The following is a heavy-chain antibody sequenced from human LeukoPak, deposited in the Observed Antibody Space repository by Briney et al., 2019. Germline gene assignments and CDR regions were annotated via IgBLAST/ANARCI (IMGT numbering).Heavy chain of an antibody. V-gene: IGHV4-59*08. CDR3: ARHEEYSYGYVY. CDR2: IYYSGST. J-gene: IGHJ4*02. CDR1: GGSISSYY. D-gene: IGHD5-18*01. Sequence: PSETLSLTCTVSGGSISSYYWSWIRQPPGKGLEWIGYIYYSGSTNYNPSLKSRVTISLDTSKNQFSLKLSSVTAADTAVYYCARHEEYSYGYVYWGQGTLVTVSS.